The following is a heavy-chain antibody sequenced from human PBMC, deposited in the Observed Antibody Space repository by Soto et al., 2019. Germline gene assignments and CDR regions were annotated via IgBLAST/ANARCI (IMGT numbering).Heavy chain of an antibody. CDR1: GGSISSSSYY. Sequence: PSETLSRTCTVSGGSISSSSYYLGCIRQPPGKGLEWIGSIYYSGSTYYNPSLKSRVTISVDTSKNQFSLKLSSVTAADTAVYYCARHGGTDAFDIWGQGTMVTVSS. J-gene: IGHJ3*02. CDR2: IYYSGST. V-gene: IGHV4-39*01. CDR3: ARHGGTDAFDI. D-gene: IGHD3-16*01.